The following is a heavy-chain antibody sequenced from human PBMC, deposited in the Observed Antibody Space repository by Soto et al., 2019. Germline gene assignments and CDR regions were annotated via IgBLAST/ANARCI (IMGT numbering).Heavy chain of an antibody. J-gene: IGHJ6*02. CDR2: IKSKTDGGTT. CDR3: TTSPYYYGSGGYYYGMDV. CDR1: GFTFSNGS. Sequence: GGSLRLSCAASGFTFSNGSMSWVRQAPGKGLEWVGRIKSKTDGGTTDYAAPVKGRFTISRDDSKNTLYLQMNSLKTEDTAVYYCTTSPYYYGSGGYYYGMDVWGQGTTVTVSS. V-gene: IGHV3-15*01. D-gene: IGHD3-10*01.